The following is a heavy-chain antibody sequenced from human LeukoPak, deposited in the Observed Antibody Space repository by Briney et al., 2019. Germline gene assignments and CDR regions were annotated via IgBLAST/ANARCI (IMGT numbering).Heavy chain of an antibody. V-gene: IGHV4-38-2*02. CDR2: IYHSGST. CDR1: GYSISSGYY. CDR3: ASLQDYYGSGSTTV. D-gene: IGHD3-10*01. Sequence: PSETLSLTCTVSGYSISSGYYWGWIRQPPGKGLEWIGSIYHSGSTYYNPSLKSRVTISVDTPKNQFSLKLSSVTAADTAVYYCASLQDYYGSGSTTVWGQGTLVTVSS. J-gene: IGHJ4*02.